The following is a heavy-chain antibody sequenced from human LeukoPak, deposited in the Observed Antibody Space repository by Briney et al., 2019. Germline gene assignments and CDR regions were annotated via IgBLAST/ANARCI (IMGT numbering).Heavy chain of an antibody. D-gene: IGHD5-24*01. J-gene: IGHJ4*02. CDR1: GFTFSSYE. Sequence: PGGSLRLSCAASGFTFSSYEMNWVRQAPGKGLEWVSYISSSGSTIYYADSVKGRFAISRDNAKNSLYLQMNSLRAEDTAVYYCARDGYNFFHWGQGTLVTVSS. CDR3: ARDGYNFFH. CDR2: ISSSGSTI. V-gene: IGHV3-48*03.